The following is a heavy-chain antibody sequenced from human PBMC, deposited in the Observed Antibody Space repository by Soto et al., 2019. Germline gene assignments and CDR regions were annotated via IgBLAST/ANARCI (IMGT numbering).Heavy chain of an antibody. V-gene: IGHV1-8*01. Sequence: ASVKVSCKASGYTFTSYDINWVRQATGQGLEWMGWMNPNSGNTGYAQKFQGRVTMTRNTSISTAYMELSSLRSEDTAVYYCATDYRESRSFDYWGQGTLVTVSS. CDR3: ATDYRESRSFDY. J-gene: IGHJ4*02. D-gene: IGHD1-26*01. CDR1: GYTFTSYD. CDR2: MNPNSGNT.